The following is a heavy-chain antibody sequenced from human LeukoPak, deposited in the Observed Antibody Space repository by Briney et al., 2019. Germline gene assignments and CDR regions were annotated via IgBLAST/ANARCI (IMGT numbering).Heavy chain of an antibody. CDR1: GGSITSGDYR. J-gene: IGHJ4*02. V-gene: IGHV4-39*01. CDR3: ARQFDY. Sequence: SETLSLTCSVSGGSITSGDYRWGWNRQSPGKGLEWIGSFYNRGSPYYNPSLKSRVTISLDTSKNQFSLKLTSVTAADTAIYYCARQFDYWGPGTLVTVSS. CDR2: FYNRGSP.